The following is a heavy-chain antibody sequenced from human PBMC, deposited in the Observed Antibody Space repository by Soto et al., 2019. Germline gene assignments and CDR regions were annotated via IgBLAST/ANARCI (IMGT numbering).Heavy chain of an antibody. CDR1: DFTVSSNY. Sequence: PGGSLRLSCAASDFTVSSNYMSWVRQAQGKGLEWVSVIYSGGSTYYADSVKGRFTISRDNSKNTLYLQMNSLRAEDTAVYYCASHRVSGYWGQGTLVTVSS. CDR3: ASHRVSGY. D-gene: IGHD6-6*01. V-gene: IGHV3-66*04. CDR2: IYSGGST. J-gene: IGHJ4*02.